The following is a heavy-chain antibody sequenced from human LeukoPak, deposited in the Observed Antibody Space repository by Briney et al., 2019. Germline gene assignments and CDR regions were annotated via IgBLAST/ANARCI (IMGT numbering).Heavy chain of an antibody. V-gene: IGHV4-38-2*02. J-gene: IGHJ6*03. CDR1: GSSMSSDYY. CDR2: ISDSGSA. D-gene: IGHD6-13*01. CDR3: ARAVSWTDYYYYMDV. Sequence: SETLSLTCTVSGSSMSSDYYWGWIRQPPGKGLEWIGSISDSGSAYYNPSLKSRVVISVDPSKNQFSLKLSSVTAADTAVYYCARAVSWTDYYYYMDVWGKGTTVTVSS.